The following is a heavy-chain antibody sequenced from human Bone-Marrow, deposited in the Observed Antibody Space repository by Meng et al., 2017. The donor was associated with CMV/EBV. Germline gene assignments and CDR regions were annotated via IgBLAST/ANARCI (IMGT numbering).Heavy chain of an antibody. CDR2: LNPYSGAT. CDR3: VRGIGDFWSNYNDAFDV. CDR1: GFTLSAYY. D-gene: IGHD3-3*01. J-gene: IGHJ3*01. Sequence: ASVKVSCKASGFTLSAYYMHWVRQAPGQGPEWMGWLNPYSGATKYAQKFQGRVTMTGDTSISTAYLDLSWLGSDDTAVYYCVRGIGDFWSNYNDAFDVWGQGTMVTV. V-gene: IGHV1-2*02.